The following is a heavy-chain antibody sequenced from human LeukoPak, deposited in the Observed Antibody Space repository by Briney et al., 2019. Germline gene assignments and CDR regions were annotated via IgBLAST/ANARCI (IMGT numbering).Heavy chain of an antibody. CDR2: IRRKDNYGTT. V-gene: IGHV3-49*04. J-gene: IGHJ6*04. D-gene: IGHD2-21*02. CDR3: TRGRWGGGDTSRGIDV. Sequence: PGGSLRLSCTASEFTFGDFAISWVRQAPGKGLEWLGFIRRKDNYGTTEYAASGRGIFIISRDEYKIVASREMQNLKNEDTAVYYCTRGRWGGGDTSRGIDVWGKGTTVTISS. CDR1: EFTFGDFA.